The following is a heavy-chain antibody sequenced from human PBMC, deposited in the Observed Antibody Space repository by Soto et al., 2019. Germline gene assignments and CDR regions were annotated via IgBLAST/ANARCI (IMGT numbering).Heavy chain of an antibody. CDR2: IYYSGST. Sequence: SETQRVTNRVSVGKIRGLGRYWTRIQQKRVKGLEWTGDIYYSGSTDYNPSLKSRVTISVDRSKNQFSLNLSSVTAADTAIYYCARESGGYDSSTRYGLDVWGQGTTVTVSS. CDR3: ARESGGYDSSTRYGLDV. D-gene: IGHD6-25*01. V-gene: IGHV4-31*03. J-gene: IGHJ6*02. CDR1: VGKIRGLGRY.